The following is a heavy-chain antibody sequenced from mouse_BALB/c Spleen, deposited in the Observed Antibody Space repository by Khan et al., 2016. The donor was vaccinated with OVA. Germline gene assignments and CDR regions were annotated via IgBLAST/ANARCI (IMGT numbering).Heavy chain of an antibody. D-gene: IGHD1-1*01. CDR2: IWSAGST. J-gene: IGHJ3*01. V-gene: IGHV2-2*02. Sequence: QVQLQQSGPGLVQPSQSLSITCTVSGFSLTNYSVHWVRQSPGKGLEWLGVIWSAGSTDYNAAFISRLSISKDNSRSQLFFKMNSLQPNDTAIYYCARRGYYYGRGAWFAYWGQGTLVTVSA. CDR3: ARRGYYYGRGAWFAY. CDR1: GFSLTNYS.